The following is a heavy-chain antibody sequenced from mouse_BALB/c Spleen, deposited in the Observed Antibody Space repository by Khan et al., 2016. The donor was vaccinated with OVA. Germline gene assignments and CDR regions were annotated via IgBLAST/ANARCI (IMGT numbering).Heavy chain of an antibody. CDR1: GYSITSDYA. Sequence: EVQLQESGPGLVKPSQSLSLTCTVTGYSITSDYAWNWIRQFPGNKLEWMGYISYSGRTSYNPSLKSRISITRDTSKNQFFLQLNSVTTEDTATYSCARSVTITTVVATDFDDWGQGTTLTVSS. V-gene: IGHV3-2*02. CDR3: ARSVTITTVVATDFDD. D-gene: IGHD1-1*01. CDR2: ISYSGRT. J-gene: IGHJ2*01.